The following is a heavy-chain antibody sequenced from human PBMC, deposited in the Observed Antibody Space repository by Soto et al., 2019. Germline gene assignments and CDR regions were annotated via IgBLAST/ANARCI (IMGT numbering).Heavy chain of an antibody. CDR3: ARGSLGDSSGYYDY. Sequence: GGSLRFSCAASGFTFSSYSMNWVRQAPGKGLEWVSSISSSSSYIYYADSVKGRFTISRDNAKNSLYLQMNSLRAEDTAVYYCARGSLGDSSGYYDYWGQGTLVTVSS. J-gene: IGHJ4*02. V-gene: IGHV3-21*01. D-gene: IGHD3-22*01. CDR1: GFTFSSYS. CDR2: ISSSSSYI.